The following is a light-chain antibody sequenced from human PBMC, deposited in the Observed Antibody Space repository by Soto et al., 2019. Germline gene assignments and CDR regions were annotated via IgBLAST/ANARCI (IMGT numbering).Light chain of an antibody. J-gene: IGKJ4*01. Sequence: EIVMTQSPATLSVSPGERATFSCRASQSVSSNLAWYQQKPGQAPRLLIYGASIRATGIPARFSGSGSGTEFTLTISTLQSEDFATYYCLQAYNYPLTFGGGTKVEIK. CDR2: GAS. V-gene: IGKV3-15*01. CDR3: LQAYNYPLT. CDR1: QSVSSN.